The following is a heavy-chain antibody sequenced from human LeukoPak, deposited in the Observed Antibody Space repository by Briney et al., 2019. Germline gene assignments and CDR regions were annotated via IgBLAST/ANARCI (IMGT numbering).Heavy chain of an antibody. CDR3: AKGTGITIFGVVPGYDY. J-gene: IGHJ4*02. V-gene: IGHV3-7*03. CDR2: IKQDGSEK. Sequence: GGSLRLSCAASGFTFSSYWMSWVRQAPGKGLEWVANIKQDGSEKYYVDSVKGRFTISRDNAKNSLYLQMNSLRAEDTAVYYCAKGTGITIFGVVPGYDYWGQGTLVTVSS. CDR1: GFTFSSYW. D-gene: IGHD3-3*01.